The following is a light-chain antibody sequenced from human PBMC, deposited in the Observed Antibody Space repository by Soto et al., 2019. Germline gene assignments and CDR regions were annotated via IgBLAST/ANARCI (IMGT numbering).Light chain of an antibody. V-gene: IGKV3-11*01. CDR2: DAS. CDR3: QQRSNWPPT. J-gene: IGKJ4*01. Sequence: EIVLTQSPATLSLSPGERATLSCRASQSVSSYLAWYQQKPGQAPRLLIYDASNRATGIPARFSGSGSGTDFTPPTSSLEPEDLAVYYCQQRSNWPPTFGGRTKVEIK. CDR1: QSVSSY.